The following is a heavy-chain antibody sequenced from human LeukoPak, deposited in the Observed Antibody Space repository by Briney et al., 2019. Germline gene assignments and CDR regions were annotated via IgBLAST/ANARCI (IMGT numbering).Heavy chain of an antibody. D-gene: IGHD7-27*01. Sequence: PGGSLRLSCAASGFTFSNYAMGRVRQAPGKGLEWVSGIRVSDNTYYADSVKGRFTISRDNSENTLYLQMSGLRAEDTAVYYCAKGTGDMGYYFDYWGQGTLVTVSS. CDR1: GFTFSNYA. J-gene: IGHJ4*02. CDR2: IRVSDNT. CDR3: AKGTGDMGYYFDY. V-gene: IGHV3-23*01.